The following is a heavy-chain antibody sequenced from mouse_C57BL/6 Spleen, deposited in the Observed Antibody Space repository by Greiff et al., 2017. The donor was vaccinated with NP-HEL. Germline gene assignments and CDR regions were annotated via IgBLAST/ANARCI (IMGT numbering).Heavy chain of an antibody. CDR1: GYTFTSYW. Sequence: QVHVKQPGAELVKPGASVKLSCKASGYTFTSYWMHWVKQRPGQGLEWIGMIHPNSGSTNYNEKFKSKATLTVDKSSSTAYMQLSSLTSEDSAVYYCARGTTVFDYWGQGTTLTVSS. J-gene: IGHJ2*01. V-gene: IGHV1-64*01. D-gene: IGHD1-1*01. CDR3: ARGTTVFDY. CDR2: IHPNSGST.